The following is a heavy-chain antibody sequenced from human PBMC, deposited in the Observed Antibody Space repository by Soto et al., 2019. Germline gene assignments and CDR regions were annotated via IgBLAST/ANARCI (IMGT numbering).Heavy chain of an antibody. V-gene: IGHV3-23*01. CDR3: AKKVNSGPGSQYFDY. D-gene: IGHD3-10*01. J-gene: IGHJ4*02. CDR2: FRTGGDDGTT. Sequence: HPGGYMRLSCACCGCTFCSYSMSWVRQAPGKGLGWVSVFRTGGDDGTTYYADSVKGRFTISRDNSKNTLFLQMNSLRAEDTAIYYCAKKVNSGPGSQYFDYWGQGTLVTVSS. CDR1: GCTFCSYS.